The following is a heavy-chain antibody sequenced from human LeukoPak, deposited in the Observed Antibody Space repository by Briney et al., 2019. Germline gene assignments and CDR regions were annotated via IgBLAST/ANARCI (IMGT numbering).Heavy chain of an antibody. CDR2: IYTSGST. CDR3: AREERAMVYFDY. Sequence: SQTLSLTCTVSGGSISSGSYYWSWIRQPARKGLEWIGRIYTSGSTNYNPSLKSRVTISVDTSKNQFSLKLSSVTAADTAVYYCAREERAMVYFDYWGQGTLVTVSS. J-gene: IGHJ4*02. V-gene: IGHV4-61*02. D-gene: IGHD5-18*01. CDR1: GGSISSGSYY.